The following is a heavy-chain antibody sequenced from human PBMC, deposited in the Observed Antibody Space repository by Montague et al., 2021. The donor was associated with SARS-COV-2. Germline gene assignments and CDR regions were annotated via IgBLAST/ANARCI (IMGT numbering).Heavy chain of an antibody. CDR2: IYRSGST. D-gene: IGHD1-26*01. CDR3: ARRGNYRLDS. Sequence: SETLSLTCTVSGYSISSGYNWGWIRQPPGKGLEWIGFIYRSGSTYYDSSLRSRVTISLDASKNHFSLTLRSVTAADTAVYYCARRGNYRLDSWGQGILVTVSS. J-gene: IGHJ4*02. CDR1: GYSISSGYN. V-gene: IGHV4-38-2*02.